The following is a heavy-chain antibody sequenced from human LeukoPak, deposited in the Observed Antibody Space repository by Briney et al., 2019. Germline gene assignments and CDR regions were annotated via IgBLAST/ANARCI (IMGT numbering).Heavy chain of an antibody. Sequence: SETLSLTCTVSGGSISSYYWSWIRQPPGKGLEWIGYIYYSGSTNYNPSLKSRVTISVDTSKNQFSLKLSSVTAADTAVYYCARQTYGSGTGEGNWFDPWGQGTLVTVSS. J-gene: IGHJ5*02. CDR1: GGSISSYY. CDR3: ARQTYGSGTGEGNWFDP. D-gene: IGHD3-10*01. V-gene: IGHV4-59*01. CDR2: IYYSGST.